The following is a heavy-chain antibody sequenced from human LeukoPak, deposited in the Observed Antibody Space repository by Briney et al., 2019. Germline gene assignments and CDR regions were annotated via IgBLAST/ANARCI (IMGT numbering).Heavy chain of an antibody. CDR2: ISWDGGST. CDR3: AKGSRATIGPGARFDP. V-gene: IGHV3-43D*03. D-gene: IGHD5-12*01. Sequence: PGGSLRLSCAASGFTFSSYWMNWVRQAPGKGLEWVSLISWDGGSTYYADSVKGRFTISRDNSKNSLYLQMNSLRAEDTALYYCAKGSRATIGPGARFDPWGQGTLVTVSS. CDR1: GFTFSSYW. J-gene: IGHJ5*02.